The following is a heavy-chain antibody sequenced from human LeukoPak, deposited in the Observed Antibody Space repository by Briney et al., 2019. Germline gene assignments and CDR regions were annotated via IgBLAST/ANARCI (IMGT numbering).Heavy chain of an antibody. Sequence: GGSLRLSCTASGFTLGDYYMSWVRQAPGKGLEWVACIRSNTYGGTTEYAASVKGRFTISRDDSKSIAYLQMNSLKTEDTAVYYCARDCRGGSCHWYFDYWGQGALVTVSS. CDR1: GFTLGDYY. CDR3: ARDCRGGSCHWYFDY. CDR2: IRSNTYGGTT. J-gene: IGHJ4*02. V-gene: IGHV3-49*04. D-gene: IGHD2-15*01.